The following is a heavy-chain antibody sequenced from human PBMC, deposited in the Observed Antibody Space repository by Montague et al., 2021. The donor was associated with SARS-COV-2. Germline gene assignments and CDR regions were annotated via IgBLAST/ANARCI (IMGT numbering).Heavy chain of an antibody. CDR2: IYHSGST. CDR1: GGSISSSNW. V-gene: IGHV4-4*02. CDR3: ARAPGGGTLDYFDD. D-gene: IGHD3-16*01. J-gene: IGHJ4*02. Sequence: SETLSLTCVVSGGSISSSNWWSWVRQPPGKGLEWIGEIYHSGSTNYNPSPKSRVTISVDKSKNQFSLKLSSVTAADTAVYYWARAPGGGTLDYFDDWGQGTLVTVSS.